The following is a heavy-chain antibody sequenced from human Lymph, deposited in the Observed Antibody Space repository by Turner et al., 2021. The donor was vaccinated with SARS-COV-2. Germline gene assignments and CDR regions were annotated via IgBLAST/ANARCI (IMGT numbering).Heavy chain of an antibody. J-gene: IGHJ4*02. CDR3: ARGFDN. CDR1: GGSISSYY. CDR2: IYYSGST. Sequence: QVKLQESGPGLVKPSETLSLTCTVSGGSISSYYWSWIRQPPGKGLEWIGYIYYSGSTNYNPTLKSRVTISVDTSKNQFSLKLTSVTAADTAVYYCARGFDNWGQGTLVTVSP. V-gene: IGHV4-59*01.